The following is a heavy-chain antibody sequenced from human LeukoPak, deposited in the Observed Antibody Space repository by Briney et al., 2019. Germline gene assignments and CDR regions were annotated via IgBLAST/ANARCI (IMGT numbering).Heavy chain of an antibody. CDR1: GGTFSSYA. Sequence: GASVKVSCKASGGTFSSYAISWVRQAPGQGLEWMGWISAYNGNTNYAQKLQGRVTMTTDTSTSTAYMELRSLRSDDTAVYYCARDYCSGGSCYNFDYWGQGTLVTVSS. J-gene: IGHJ4*02. CDR3: ARDYCSGGSCYNFDY. CDR2: ISAYNGNT. V-gene: IGHV1-18*01. D-gene: IGHD2-15*01.